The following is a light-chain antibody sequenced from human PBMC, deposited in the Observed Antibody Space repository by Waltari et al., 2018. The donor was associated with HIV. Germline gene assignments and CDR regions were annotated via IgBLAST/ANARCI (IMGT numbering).Light chain of an antibody. Sequence: QSVLTQPPSVSGAPGQRVTISCTGSSSHIGAGYDVHWYQQLPGTAPKLPIYDNSNRPSGVPDRFSGSKSGTSASLAITGLQAEDEADYYCQSYDSSLSGYVFGTGTKVTVL. CDR3: QSYDSSLSGYV. J-gene: IGLJ1*01. CDR1: SSHIGAGYD. V-gene: IGLV1-40*01. CDR2: DNS.